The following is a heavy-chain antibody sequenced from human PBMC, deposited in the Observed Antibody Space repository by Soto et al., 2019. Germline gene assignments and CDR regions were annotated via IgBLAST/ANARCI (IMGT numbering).Heavy chain of an antibody. CDR2: IFPNFGTT. CDR1: GDTDTNYV. Sequence: QVQLVQSGAEVKKPGSSVKVSCKASGDTDTNYVISWVRQAPGQGLEWMGGIFPNFGTTYSAQKLQDRLTSTAAESTSTVYMQLSSLRLDDTAVYYCEAEMTFGKLSVVWGQGTTVTVSS. J-gene: IGHJ6*02. D-gene: IGHD3-16*02. CDR3: EAEMTFGKLSVV. V-gene: IGHV1-69*01.